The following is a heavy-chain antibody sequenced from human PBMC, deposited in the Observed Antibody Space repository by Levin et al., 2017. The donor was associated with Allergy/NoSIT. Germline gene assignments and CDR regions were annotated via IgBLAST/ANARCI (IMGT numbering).Heavy chain of an antibody. CDR2: LNPNSGDT. J-gene: IGHJ4*02. V-gene: IGHV1-2*02. Sequence: ASVKVSCKASGYTFTGYHIHWLRQAPGQGLEWMGWLNPNSGDTMYAQKFQGRVTMTRDTSSNTAYMEMSRLTSDDTAVYYCARNLEGVDYWGQGTLVTVSS. D-gene: IGHD1-1*01. CDR3: ARNLEGVDY. CDR1: GYTFTGYH.